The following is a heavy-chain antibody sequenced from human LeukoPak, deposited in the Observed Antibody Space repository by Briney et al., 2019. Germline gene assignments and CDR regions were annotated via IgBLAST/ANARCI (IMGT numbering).Heavy chain of an antibody. Sequence: ASVKVSCKASGYTFTSYAFRWVRQAPGQGLEWMGWISAYNGNTNYAQKLQGRVTMTEDTSTDTAYMELSSLRSEDTAVYYCTTIREGEYYFDYWGQGTLVTVSS. D-gene: IGHD3-16*01. CDR1: GYTFTSYA. J-gene: IGHJ4*02. CDR3: TTIREGEYYFDY. V-gene: IGHV1-18*01. CDR2: ISAYNGNT.